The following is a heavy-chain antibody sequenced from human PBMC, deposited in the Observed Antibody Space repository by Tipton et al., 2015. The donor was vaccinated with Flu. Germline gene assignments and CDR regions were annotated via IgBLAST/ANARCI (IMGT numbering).Heavy chain of an antibody. CDR2: IYHSGST. Sequence: LRLSCTVSGYSISSGYYWGWIRQPPGKGLEWIGSIYHSGSTYYNPSLKSRVTISVDTSKNQFSLKLSSVTAADTAVYYCARETDLLWFGDSTPDVWGQGTTVTVSS. J-gene: IGHJ6*02. D-gene: IGHD3-10*01. CDR1: GYSISSGYY. V-gene: IGHV4-38-2*02. CDR3: ARETDLLWFGDSTPDV.